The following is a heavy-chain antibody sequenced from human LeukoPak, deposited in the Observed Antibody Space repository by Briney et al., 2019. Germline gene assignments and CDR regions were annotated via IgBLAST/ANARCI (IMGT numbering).Heavy chain of an antibody. J-gene: IGHJ4*02. D-gene: IGHD6-19*01. Sequence: GGSLRLSCAASGFTFSSYGMHWVRQAPGKGLEWVAFIRYDGSNKYYADSVKGRFTISRDNSKNTLYLQMNSLRAEDTAVYYCAKEPTGEQWLHYFDYWGQGTLVTVSS. CDR2: IRYDGSNK. CDR3: AKEPTGEQWLHYFDY. CDR1: GFTFSSYG. V-gene: IGHV3-30*02.